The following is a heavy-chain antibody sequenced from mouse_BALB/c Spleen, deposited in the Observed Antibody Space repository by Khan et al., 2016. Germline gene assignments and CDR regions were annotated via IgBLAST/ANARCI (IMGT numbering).Heavy chain of an antibody. CDR3: ARYYYYGSSYRYFDV. CDR1: GYTFTSYW. CDR2: INPSTGYT. J-gene: IGHJ1*01. Sequence: QVQLQQSGAELAKPGASVKMSCKASGYTFTSYWMHWVKQRPGQGLEWIGYINPSTGYTEYNQKFKDKATLTADKSSSTAYMQLSSLTSEDSAVYYCARYYYYGSSYRYFDVWGAGTTVTVSS. V-gene: IGHV1-7*01. D-gene: IGHD1-1*01.